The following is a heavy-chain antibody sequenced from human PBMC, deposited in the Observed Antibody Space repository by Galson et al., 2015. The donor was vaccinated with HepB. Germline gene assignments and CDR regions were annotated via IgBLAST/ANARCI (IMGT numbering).Heavy chain of an antibody. CDR1: GFTFSSYS. Sequence: SLRLSCAASGFTFSSYSMNWVRQAPGKGLEWVSSISSSSSYIYYADSVKGRFTISRDNAKNSLYLQMNSLRAEDTAVYYCARDSGIELGYYYEYWYFDRRCRGTLVTVSS. D-gene: IGHD3-10*01. CDR2: ISSSSSYI. V-gene: IGHV3-21*01. J-gene: IGHJ2*01. CDR3: ARDSGIELGYYYEYWYFDR.